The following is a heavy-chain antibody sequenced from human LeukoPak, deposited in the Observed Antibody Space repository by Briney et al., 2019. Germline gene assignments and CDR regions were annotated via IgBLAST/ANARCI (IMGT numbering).Heavy chain of an antibody. CDR3: ARHRRYCSGGSCQYYFDY. Sequence: SETLSLTCAVYGGSFSGYYWSWIRQPPGKGLEWIGEINHSGSTNYNPSLKSRVTISVDTSKNQFSLKLSSVTAADTAVYYCARHRRYCSGGSCQYYFDYWGQGTLVTVSS. CDR2: INHSGST. J-gene: IGHJ4*02. V-gene: IGHV4-34*01. CDR1: GGSFSGYY. D-gene: IGHD2-15*01.